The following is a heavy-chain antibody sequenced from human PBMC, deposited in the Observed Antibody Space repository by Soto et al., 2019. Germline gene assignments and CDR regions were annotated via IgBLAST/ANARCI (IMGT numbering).Heavy chain of an antibody. V-gene: IGHV1-69*13. CDR3: ASLTTPDILTVYYLDY. CDR1: GGTFSSYA. J-gene: IGHJ4*02. D-gene: IGHD3-9*01. Sequence: ASVKVSCKASGGTFSSYAISWVRQAPGQGLEWMGGIIPIFGTANYAQKFQGRVTITADESTSTAYMELSSLRSEDTAGYYCASLTTPDILTVYYLDYWGQGTLVTVSS. CDR2: IIPIFGTA.